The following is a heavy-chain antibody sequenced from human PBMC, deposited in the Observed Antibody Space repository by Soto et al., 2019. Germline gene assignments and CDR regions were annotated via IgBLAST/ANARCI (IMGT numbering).Heavy chain of an antibody. D-gene: IGHD4-4*01. Sequence: SQTLSLTCAISGDSVSSNSAAWNWIRQSPSRGLEWLGRTYYRSKWYNDYAVSVKSRITINPDTSKNQFSLQLNSVTPEDTAVYYCARGEYSNYVPYYYYGMDVWGKGTTGTVSS. J-gene: IGHJ6*04. CDR2: TYYRSKWYN. CDR3: ARGEYSNYVPYYYYGMDV. V-gene: IGHV6-1*01. CDR1: GDSVSSNSAA.